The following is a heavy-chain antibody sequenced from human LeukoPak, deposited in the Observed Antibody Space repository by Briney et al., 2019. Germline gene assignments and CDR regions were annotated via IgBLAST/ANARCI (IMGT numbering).Heavy chain of an antibody. D-gene: IGHD3-3*01. Sequence: PSETLSLTCTVSGGSISSGGYYWSWIRQPPGRGLEWIGYIYHSGSTYYNPSLKSRVTISVDRSKSQFSLKLSSVTAADTAVYYCARDEKDDFWSGPYADYWGQGTLVTVSS. V-gene: IGHV4-30-2*01. CDR2: IYHSGST. CDR3: ARDEKDDFWSGPYADY. CDR1: GGSISSGGYY. J-gene: IGHJ4*02.